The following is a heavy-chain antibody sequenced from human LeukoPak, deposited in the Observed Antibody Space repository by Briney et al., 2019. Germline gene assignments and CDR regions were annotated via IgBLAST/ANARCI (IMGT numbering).Heavy chain of an antibody. CDR1: GGSISGYY. CDR3: ARLHRGEEAFDI. Sequence: SETLSLTCTVSGGSISGYYWSWIRQPPGKGLEWVGYISYTGSTNYNPSLKSRVTISVDTSKNQFSLKLSSVTTADTAVYYCARLHRGEEAFDIWGQGTMVTVSS. J-gene: IGHJ3*02. CDR2: ISYTGST. V-gene: IGHV4-59*01.